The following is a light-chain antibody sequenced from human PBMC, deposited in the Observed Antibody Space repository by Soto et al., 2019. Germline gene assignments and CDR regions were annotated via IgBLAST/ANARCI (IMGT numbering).Light chain of an antibody. Sequence: QSVLTQPSSVSGSPGRSITIYCTRVSSDIGGYNHVSWYQQHPGKVPRLIIYDVDNRPLGVSNRFSGSQSGNTASLSISGLQAEDEADYYCCAYTARTTLSWVFGGGTKVTVL. J-gene: IGLJ3*02. CDR3: CAYTARTTLSWV. V-gene: IGLV2-14*03. CDR2: DVD. CDR1: SSDIGGYNH.